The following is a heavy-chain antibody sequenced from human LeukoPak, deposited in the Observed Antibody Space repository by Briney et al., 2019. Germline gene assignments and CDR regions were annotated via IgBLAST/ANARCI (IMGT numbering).Heavy chain of an antibody. J-gene: IGHJ4*02. CDR3: ARERYDYLTGNRGFDY. V-gene: IGHV3-11*01. D-gene: IGHD3/OR15-3a*01. CDR1: GFIFSDHY. CDR2: INLSGDTK. Sequence: EGSLRLSCAASGFIFSDHYMSWIRQAPGEGLEWISYINLSGDTKDYEDSVKGRFTISRDNAQNSLYLQMNSLRAGDTAVYYCARERYDYLTGNRGFDYWGQGTLVTVSS.